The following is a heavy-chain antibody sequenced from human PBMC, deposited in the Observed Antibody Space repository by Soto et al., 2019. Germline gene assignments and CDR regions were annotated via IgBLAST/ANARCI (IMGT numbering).Heavy chain of an antibody. CDR3: ARDNGMAGSFDP. D-gene: IGHD2-8*01. CDR2: ISFTSTTI. Sequence: QLVESGGGLVQPGGSLRLSCAASGFTFSTYSMNWVRQGPGKGLEWVSYISFTSTTIFYADSVSGRFTISRDNAKNSLYLQMNTLRDEDTAVYYCARDNGMAGSFDPWGQGTLVTVSS. J-gene: IGHJ5*02. CDR1: GFTFSTYS. V-gene: IGHV3-48*02.